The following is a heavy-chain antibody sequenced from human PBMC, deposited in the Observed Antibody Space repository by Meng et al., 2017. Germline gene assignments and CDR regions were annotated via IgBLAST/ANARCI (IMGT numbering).Heavy chain of an antibody. Sequence: QVELVKSGSELRNPGASVKVSCQASGYTLTSYAINWLRQAPGQGLQWMGWIDTKTGNPTYVPGFTGRLVFSLDTSVSTAYLQISGLKADDTAVYYCTRDGYSDCSRTSCFDSWGQGTLVTVSS. J-gene: IGHJ4*02. V-gene: IGHV7-4-1*02. D-gene: IGHD2-2*01. CDR1: GYTLTSYA. CDR2: IDTKTGNP. CDR3: TRDGYSDCSRTSCFDS.